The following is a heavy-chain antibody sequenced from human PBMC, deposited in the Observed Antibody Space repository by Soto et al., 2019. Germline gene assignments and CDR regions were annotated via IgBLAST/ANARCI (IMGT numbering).Heavy chain of an antibody. J-gene: IGHJ4*02. CDR1: GFTFSDYY. Sequence: GGSLRLSCAASGFTFSDYYMSWIRQAPGKGLEWVSYISSSSSYTNYADSVKGRFTISRDNAKNSLYLQMNSLRAEDTAVYYCARGSRYYDFWSGPGGPKKYWGQGTLVTVSS. D-gene: IGHD3-3*01. V-gene: IGHV3-11*06. CDR2: ISSSSSYT. CDR3: ARGSRYYDFWSGPGGPKKY.